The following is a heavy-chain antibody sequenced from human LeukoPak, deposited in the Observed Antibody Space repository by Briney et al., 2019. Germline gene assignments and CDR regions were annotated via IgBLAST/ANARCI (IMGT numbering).Heavy chain of an antibody. D-gene: IGHD3-22*01. CDR1: GLTFDDYA. V-gene: IGHV3-9*01. Sequence: GGSLRLSCAASGLTFDDYAMHWVRQAPGKGLEWVSGISLNSGSRGYADSVKGRFTISRDNAKNTLYLQMNSLRAEDTAVYYCARGGKTYYDSSGYLSYWGQGTLVTVSS. CDR3: ARGGKTYYDSSGYLSY. CDR2: ISLNSGSR. J-gene: IGHJ4*02.